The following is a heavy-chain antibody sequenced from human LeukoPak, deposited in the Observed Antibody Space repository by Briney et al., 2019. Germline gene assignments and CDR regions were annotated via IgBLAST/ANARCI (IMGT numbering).Heavy chain of an antibody. V-gene: IGHV4-39*07. CDR2: IYYSGST. D-gene: IGHD3-22*01. Sequence: SETLSLTCTVSGGSISSSSYYWGWIRQPPGKGLEWIGSIYYSGSTYYNPSLKSRVTISVDTSKNEFSLKLSSVTAAAAAVYYCARDRYYYDSSGYYVDYWGQGTLVTVSS. CDR1: GGSISSSSYY. CDR3: ARDRYYYDSSGYYVDY. J-gene: IGHJ4*02.